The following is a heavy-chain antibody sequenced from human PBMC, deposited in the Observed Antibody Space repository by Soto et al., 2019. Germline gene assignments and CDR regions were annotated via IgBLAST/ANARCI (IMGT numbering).Heavy chain of an antibody. CDR2: INHSGST. J-gene: IGHJ4*02. D-gene: IGHD3-22*01. Sequence: ETLSLTCAVYGGSFSGYYWSWIRQPPGKGLEWIGEINHSGSTNYNPSLKSRVTISVDTSKNQFSLKLSSVTAADTAVYYCASPILHYDSSSPVDYWGQGTLVTVSS. V-gene: IGHV4-34*01. CDR3: ASPILHYDSSSPVDY. CDR1: GGSFSGYY.